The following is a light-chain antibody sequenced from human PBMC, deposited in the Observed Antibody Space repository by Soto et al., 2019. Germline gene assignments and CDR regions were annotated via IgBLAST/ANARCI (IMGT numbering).Light chain of an antibody. J-gene: IGKJ1*01. CDR1: QSISSN. Sequence: EIVMTQSPATLSVSPGERATLYCRASQSISSNLAWYQQKPCQAPRLLIYGASTWATGIQARFSGSGSGTEFTLTVSSLKSEDFAVYYCQQYNNWPQTFGQWKKVES. CDR2: GAS. CDR3: QQYNNWPQT. V-gene: IGKV3-15*01.